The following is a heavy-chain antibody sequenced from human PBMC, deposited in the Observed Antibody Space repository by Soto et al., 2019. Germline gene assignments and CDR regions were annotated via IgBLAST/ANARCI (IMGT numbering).Heavy chain of an antibody. CDR3: ARGYSGYDNAIDY. Sequence: EVQLVESGGGLMQPGGSLRLSCAASGFTVSSNYMSWVRQAPGKGLEWVSIIYSGDSTYYADSVKGRFTISRDNSKNTLYLQMNSLRAEDTAVYYCARGYSGYDNAIDYWGQGTLVTVSS. J-gene: IGHJ4*02. D-gene: IGHD5-12*01. V-gene: IGHV3-53*01. CDR2: IYSGDST. CDR1: GFTVSSNY.